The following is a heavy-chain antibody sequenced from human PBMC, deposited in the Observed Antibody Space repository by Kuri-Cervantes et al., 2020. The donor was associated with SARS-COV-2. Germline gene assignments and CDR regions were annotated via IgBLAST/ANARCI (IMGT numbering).Heavy chain of an antibody. CDR2: INTNSGGT. D-gene: IGHD3-22*01. V-gene: IGHV1-2*04. Sequence: ASVKVSCKASGYTFTGYYMHWVRQAPGQGLEWMGWINTNSGGTNYAQKFQGWVTMTRDTSISTVYMVLSRLRSDDTAVYYCARSNLFRRLVVISQGGAFDIRGQGTMVTVSS. CDR3: ARSNLFRRLVVISQGGAFDI. CDR1: GYTFTGYY. J-gene: IGHJ3*02.